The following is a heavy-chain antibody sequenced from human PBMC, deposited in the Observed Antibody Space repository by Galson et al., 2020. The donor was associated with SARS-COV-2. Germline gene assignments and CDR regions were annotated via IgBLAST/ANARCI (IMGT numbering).Heavy chain of an antibody. Sequence: GESLKISCAASGFTLSSYEMNWVRQAPGKGLEWVSYISSSGNHIHYADSVKGRFTISRDNAKNSLYLQMNSLRGEDTAVYYCANWRAASTTVAPAGWGQGTLVTVAS. CDR1: GFTLSSYE. CDR2: ISSSGNHI. J-gene: IGHJ4*02. CDR3: ANWRAASTTVAPAG. D-gene: IGHD4-17*01. V-gene: IGHV3-48*03.